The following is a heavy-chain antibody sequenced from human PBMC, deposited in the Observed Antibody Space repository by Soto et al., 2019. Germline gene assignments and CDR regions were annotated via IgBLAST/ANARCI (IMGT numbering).Heavy chain of an antibody. Sequence: ASVKVSCKASGYTFTSYYMHWVRQAPGRGLEWMGIINPSGGSTNYAQKLQGRVTMTTDTSTSTAYMELRSLRSDDTAVYYCATSRAVAGSDAFDIWGQGTMVTVSS. CDR3: ATSRAVAGSDAFDI. V-gene: IGHV1-46*01. CDR1: GYTFTSYY. CDR2: INPSGGST. D-gene: IGHD6-19*01. J-gene: IGHJ3*02.